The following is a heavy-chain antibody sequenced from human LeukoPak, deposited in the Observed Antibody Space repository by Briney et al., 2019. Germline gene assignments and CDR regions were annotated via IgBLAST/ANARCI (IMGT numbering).Heavy chain of an antibody. CDR3: AKDPTVAGTAEYFQH. J-gene: IGHJ1*01. V-gene: IGHV3-43*02. CDR1: GFTFDDYA. Sequence: GGSLRLSCAASGFTFDDYAMHWVRQAPGKGLEWVSLISGDGGSTYYADSVEGRFTISRDNSKNTLYLQMNSLRAEDTAVYYCAKDPTVAGTAEYFQHWGQGTLVPVSS. D-gene: IGHD6-19*01. CDR2: ISGDGGST.